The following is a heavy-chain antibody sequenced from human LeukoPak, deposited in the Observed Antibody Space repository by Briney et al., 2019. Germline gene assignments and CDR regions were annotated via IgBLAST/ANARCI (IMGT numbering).Heavy chain of an antibody. J-gene: IGHJ4*02. V-gene: IGHV1-24*01. D-gene: IGHD2-21*02. CDR1: GYTLTELS. CDR2: FDPEDGET. CDR3: ATLGGPYCGGDCYSDY. Sequence: ASGKVSCKVSGYTLTELSMHWVRQAPGIGLEWMGGFDPEDGETIYAQKFQGRVTMTEDTSTDTAYMELSSLRSEDTAVYYCATLGGPYCGGDCYSDYWGQGTLVTVSS.